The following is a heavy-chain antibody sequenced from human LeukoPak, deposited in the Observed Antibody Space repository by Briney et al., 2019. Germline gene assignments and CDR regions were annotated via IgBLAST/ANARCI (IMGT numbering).Heavy chain of an antibody. D-gene: IGHD3-16*01. CDR2: ISGYNGHT. J-gene: IGHJ5*02. CDR3: ARSNSFYYDS. CDR1: GYSFTSYG. V-gene: IGHV1-18*01. Sequence: ASVKVSCKASGYSFTSYGISWVRQAPGQGLEWMGWISGYNGHTYYAQNLQGRVTMTTDTSTTTVYMELRSLRSDDTAVYYCARSNSFYYDSWGQGTLVTVSS.